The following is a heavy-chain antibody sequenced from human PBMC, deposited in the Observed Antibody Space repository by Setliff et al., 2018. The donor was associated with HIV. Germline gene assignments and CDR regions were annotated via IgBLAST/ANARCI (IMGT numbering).Heavy chain of an antibody. Sequence: GGSLRLSCAASGFSFGSYTMNWVRQAPGKGLEWISLISHSGTTIFYADSVKGRFIVSRDNAENSLYLQINSLRVEDTALYYCAKTAYKHQYYYASSGYLDFWGQGTLVTVSS. D-gene: IGHD3-22*01. CDR2: ISHSGTTI. CDR1: GFSFGSYT. V-gene: IGHV3-48*01. CDR3: AKTAYKHQYYYASSGYLDF. J-gene: IGHJ4*02.